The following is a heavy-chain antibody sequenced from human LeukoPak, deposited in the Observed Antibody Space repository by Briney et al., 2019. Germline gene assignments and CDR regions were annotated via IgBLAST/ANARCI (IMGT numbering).Heavy chain of an antibody. Sequence: SETLSLTCTVSGDSISSSSYCWAWIRQPPGKGLEWIGSIYYSGSTHYSPTLQSRVTLSVDTSKNQFSLKQSSVTAADTAVYYCARHRLTGTFNFDYWGQGTLVTVSS. J-gene: IGHJ4*02. CDR2: IYYSGST. V-gene: IGHV4-39*01. CDR1: GDSISSSSYC. D-gene: IGHD1-1*01. CDR3: ARHRLTGTFNFDY.